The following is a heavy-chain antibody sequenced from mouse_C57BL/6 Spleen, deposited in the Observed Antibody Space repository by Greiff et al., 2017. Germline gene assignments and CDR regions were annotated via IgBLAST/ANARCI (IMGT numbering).Heavy chain of an antibody. CDR2: IYPGDGDT. J-gene: IGHJ1*03. CDR3: ETTVVATDWYFDV. V-gene: IGHV1-82*01. Sequence: QVQLQQSGPELVKPGASVKISCKASGYAFSSSWMNWVKQRPGKGLEWIGRIYPGDGDTNYNGKFKGKATLTADKSSSTAYMQLSSLTSEDSAVYFCETTVVATDWYFDVWGTGTTVTVSS. CDR1: GYAFSSSW. D-gene: IGHD1-1*01.